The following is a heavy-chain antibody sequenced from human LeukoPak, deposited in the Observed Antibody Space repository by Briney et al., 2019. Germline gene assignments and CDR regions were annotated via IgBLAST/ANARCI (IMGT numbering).Heavy chain of an antibody. CDR1: EFSVGSNY. V-gene: IGHV3-53*01. D-gene: IGHD3-22*01. J-gene: IGHJ4*02. CDR3: ARDGSGYSDPVDY. CDR2: IYSGGST. Sequence: GGSLRLSCAASEFSVGSNYMTWVRQAPGKGLEWVSLIYSGGSTYYADSVKGRFTISRYNAKNSLYLQMNSLRAEDTAVYYCARDGSGYSDPVDYWGQGTLVTVSS.